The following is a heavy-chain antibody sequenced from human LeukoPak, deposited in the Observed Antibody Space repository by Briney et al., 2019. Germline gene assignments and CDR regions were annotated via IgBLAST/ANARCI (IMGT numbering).Heavy chain of an antibody. CDR3: ARSRDGYSYGGGLSY. J-gene: IGHJ4*02. CDR1: GFSLSTSGVG. D-gene: IGHD5-24*01. Sequence: ESGPTLVNPTQTLTLTCTFSGFSLSTSGVGVGWIRQPPGKALEWLALIYWNDDKRYSPSLRSRLTITKDTSKNQVVLTMTNMDPVDTATYYCARSRDGYSYGGGLSYWGQGTLVTVSS. CDR2: IYWNDDK. V-gene: IGHV2-5*01.